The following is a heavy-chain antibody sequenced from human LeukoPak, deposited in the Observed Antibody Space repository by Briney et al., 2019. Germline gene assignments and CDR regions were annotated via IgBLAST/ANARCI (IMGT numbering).Heavy chain of an antibody. J-gene: IGHJ3*02. D-gene: IGHD3-22*01. Sequence: SETLSLTCAVYGGSLSDYSWSWIRQPPGKGLEWIGEINHSGSTNYIPSLKSRVTISVDTSKNQFSLKLSSVTAADTAVYYCARDGTHYYDSSGSSDAFDIWGQGTMVTVSS. V-gene: IGHV4-34*01. CDR2: INHSGST. CDR3: ARDGTHYYDSSGSSDAFDI. CDR1: GGSLSDYS.